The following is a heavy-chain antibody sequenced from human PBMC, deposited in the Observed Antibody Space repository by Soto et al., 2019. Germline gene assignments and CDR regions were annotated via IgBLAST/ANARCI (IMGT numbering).Heavy chain of an antibody. CDR3: AIDHERLYDFWSGYPVTYFDY. Sequence: GGSLRLSCAASGFTFSRFSMNWVRQAPGKGLEWVSSISGSGGSTYYADSVKGRFTISRDNSKNTLYLQMNSLRAEDTAVYYCAIDHERLYDFWSGYPVTYFDYWGQGTLVTVSS. D-gene: IGHD3-3*01. J-gene: IGHJ4*02. V-gene: IGHV3-23*01. CDR1: GFTFSRFS. CDR2: ISGSGGST.